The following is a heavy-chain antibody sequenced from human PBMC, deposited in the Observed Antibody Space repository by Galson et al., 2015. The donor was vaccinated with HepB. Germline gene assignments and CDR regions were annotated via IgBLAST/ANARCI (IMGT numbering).Heavy chain of an antibody. CDR1: GFTFSGYS. Sequence: SLRLSCAASGFTFSGYSMNWVRQAPGKGLEWVSSVGGNSKSIYYADSVRGRFTISRDNAKGSLYLQMNSLRAEDTAVYYCAGESAEAFDYWGQGTLVTVSS. CDR2: VGGNSKSI. CDR3: AGESAEAFDY. V-gene: IGHV3-21*01. J-gene: IGHJ4*02.